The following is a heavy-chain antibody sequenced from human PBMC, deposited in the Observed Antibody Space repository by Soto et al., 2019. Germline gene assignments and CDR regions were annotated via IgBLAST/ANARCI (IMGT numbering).Heavy chain of an antibody. CDR3: ARVGYSGYDYLDY. V-gene: IGHV1-2*02. J-gene: IGHJ4*02. D-gene: IGHD5-12*01. CDR1: GYSFSDYY. CDR2: INPNTGGT. Sequence: QVLLEQSGAEVKKPGASVKVSCKASGYSFSDYYVHWVRQAPGQGLECMGLINPNTGGTTYAQKFQGRVAMTRDTSISTAYMELRSLRSDDTAVYYCARVGYSGYDYLDYWGQGTLVTVSS.